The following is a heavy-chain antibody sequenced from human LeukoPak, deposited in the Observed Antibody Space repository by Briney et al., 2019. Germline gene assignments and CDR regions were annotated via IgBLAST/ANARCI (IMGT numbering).Heavy chain of an antibody. CDR1: GFTFSSYA. J-gene: IGHJ3*02. V-gene: IGHV3-23*01. CDR2: ISCSGGST. D-gene: IGHD3-22*01. Sequence: GGSLRLSCAASGFTFSSYAMSWVRQAPGKGLEWVSAISCSGGSTYYADSVKGRFTISRDNSKNTLYLQMNSLRAEDTAVYYCSSGLITYHYDSSGSGDAFDIWGQGPMVRVSS. CDR3: SSGLITYHYDSSGSGDAFDI.